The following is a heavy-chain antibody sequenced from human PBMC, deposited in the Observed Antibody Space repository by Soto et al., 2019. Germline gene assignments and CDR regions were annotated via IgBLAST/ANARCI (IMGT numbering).Heavy chain of an antibody. Sequence: GGSLRLSCAASGFTFSSYSMNWVRQAPGKGLEWVSSISSSSSYIYYADSVKGRFTISRDNAKNSLYLQMNSLRAEDTAVYYCARAITAMVTFDYWGQGTLVTVSS. CDR1: GFTFSSYS. CDR2: ISSSSSYI. D-gene: IGHD5-18*01. V-gene: IGHV3-21*01. J-gene: IGHJ4*02. CDR3: ARAITAMVTFDY.